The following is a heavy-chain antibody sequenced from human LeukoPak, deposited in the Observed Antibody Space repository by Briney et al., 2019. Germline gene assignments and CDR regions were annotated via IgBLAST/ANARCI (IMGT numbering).Heavy chain of an antibody. Sequence: GGSLRLSCAASGFTFSSYGMHWVRPAPGKGLEWVAFIRYDGSNKYYADSVKGRFTISRDNSKNTLYLQMNSLRAEDTAVYYCAKGIIEVVVPAAISYWGQGTLVTVSS. J-gene: IGHJ4*02. CDR1: GFTFSSYG. V-gene: IGHV3-30*02. CDR3: AKGIIEVVVPAAISY. D-gene: IGHD2-2*02. CDR2: IRYDGSNK.